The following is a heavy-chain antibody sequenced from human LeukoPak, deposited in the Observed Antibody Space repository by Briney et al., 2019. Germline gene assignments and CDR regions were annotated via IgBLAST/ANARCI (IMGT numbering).Heavy chain of an antibody. D-gene: IGHD3-9*01. J-gene: IGHJ4*02. CDR2: IRSKAYGGTT. Sequence: GGSLRLSCTASGFTFGDYAMSWVRQAPGKGLEWVGFIRSKAYGGTTEYAASVKGRFTISRDDSKSIAYLQMNSLKTENTAVYYCTREGDISGGFDYWGQGTLVTVSS. CDR3: TREGDISGGFDY. CDR1: GFTFGDYA. V-gene: IGHV3-49*04.